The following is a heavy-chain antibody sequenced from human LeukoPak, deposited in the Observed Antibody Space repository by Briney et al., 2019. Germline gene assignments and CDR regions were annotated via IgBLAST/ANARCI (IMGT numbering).Heavy chain of an antibody. CDR3: ARDRHYYDSSGYLQH. J-gene: IGHJ1*01. CDR1: GYTFTGYY. V-gene: IGHV1-2*02. CDR2: INPNSGGT. Sequence: ASVKVSCKASGYTFTGYYMHWVRQAPGQGLEWMGWINPNSGGTNYAQKFQGRVTMTRDTSISTAYMELSRLRSDDTAVYYCARDRHYYDSSGYLQHWGQGTLVTVSS. D-gene: IGHD3-22*01.